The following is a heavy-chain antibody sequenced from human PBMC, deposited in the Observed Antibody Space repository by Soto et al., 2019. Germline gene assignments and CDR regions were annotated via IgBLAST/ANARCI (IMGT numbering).Heavy chain of an antibody. J-gene: IGHJ6*03. D-gene: IGHD2-8*01. CDR3: ARLGYCTNGVCSYYMDV. Sequence: ASVKVSCKASGGTFSSYTISWVRQAPGQGLEWMGRIIPILGIANYAQKFQGRVTITADKSTSTAYMELSSLRSEDTAVYYCARLGYCTNGVCSYYMDVWGKGTTVTVSS. CDR2: IIPILGIA. CDR1: GGTFSSYT. V-gene: IGHV1-69*02.